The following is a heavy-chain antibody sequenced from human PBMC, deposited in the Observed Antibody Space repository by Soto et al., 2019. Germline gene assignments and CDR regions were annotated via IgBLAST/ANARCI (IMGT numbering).Heavy chain of an antibody. CDR3: ARVYGSGVYYYYGMDV. CDR1: GGSISSSSYY. Sequence: SETLSLTCSVSGGSISSSSYYWGWIRQPPGKGLEWIGSIYYSGSTYYNPSLKSRVTISVDTSKNQFSLKLSSVTAADTAVYYCARVYGSGVYYYYGMDVWGQGTTVTVSS. V-gene: IGHV4-39*01. J-gene: IGHJ6*02. D-gene: IGHD3-10*01. CDR2: IYYSGST.